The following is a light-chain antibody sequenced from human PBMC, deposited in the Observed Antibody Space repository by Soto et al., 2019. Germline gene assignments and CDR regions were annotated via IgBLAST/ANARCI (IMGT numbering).Light chain of an antibody. CDR1: SSNIGAGYD. J-gene: IGLJ1*01. CDR3: QSYDSSLSGSYV. V-gene: IGLV1-40*01. Sequence: QSVLTQPPSVSGAPGQRVTISCTGSSSNIGAGYDVHWYQRLPGTAPKVLIYGNNKRPSGVPDRFSGSKSGTSASLAITGLQAEDEADYYFQSYDSSLSGSYVFGTGTKVTVL. CDR2: GNN.